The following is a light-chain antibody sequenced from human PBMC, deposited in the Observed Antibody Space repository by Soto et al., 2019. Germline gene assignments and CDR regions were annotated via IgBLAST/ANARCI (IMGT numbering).Light chain of an antibody. V-gene: IGLV2-14*01. Sequence: QSVLNQPASVFGSPGQSITIPCPGTSSDVGGYNYVSWYQQQSGKAPKLMIHEVSNQPSGVSNRFSGSKSGNTASLTISGLQAEDEADYYCSSYTSSRAYVFGIGTKVTVL. CDR1: SSDVGGYNY. J-gene: IGLJ1*01. CDR3: SSYTSSRAYV. CDR2: EVS.